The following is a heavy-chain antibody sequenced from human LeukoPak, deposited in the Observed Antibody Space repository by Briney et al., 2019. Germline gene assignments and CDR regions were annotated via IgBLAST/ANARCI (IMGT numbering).Heavy chain of an antibody. Sequence: SETLSLTCAVYGESLSDYYWNWFRQPPGKGLEWIAEISPSGNTRYNPSLKSRVTISVDTSKNHFSLRLTSVTAADTAMYYCARGRGTWGQGTLVTVSS. V-gene: IGHV4-34*01. D-gene: IGHD3-10*01. J-gene: IGHJ5*02. CDR2: ISPSGNT. CDR3: ARGRGT. CDR1: GESLSDYY.